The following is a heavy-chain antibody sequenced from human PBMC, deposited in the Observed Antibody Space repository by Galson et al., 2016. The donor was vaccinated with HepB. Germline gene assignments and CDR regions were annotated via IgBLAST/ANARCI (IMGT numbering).Heavy chain of an antibody. Sequence: SLRLSCAASGFTFSNYAMSWVRQAPGKGLEWVSAMSGRGGSTYYEDSVQGRFIISRDNSEDTLYLQMNNLRAEDTAVYYCARDPFWFGTGAYGLDVWGQGTTVTVSS. V-gene: IGHV3-23*01. D-gene: IGHD3-10*01. CDR2: MSGRGGST. CDR3: ARDPFWFGTGAYGLDV. CDR1: GFTFSNYA. J-gene: IGHJ6*02.